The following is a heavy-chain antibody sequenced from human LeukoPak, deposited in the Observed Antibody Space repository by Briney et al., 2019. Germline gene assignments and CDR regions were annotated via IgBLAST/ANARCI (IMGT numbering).Heavy chain of an antibody. Sequence: SETLSLTCTVSGGSISSYYWSWIRQPPGKGLEWMGYIYYSGSTNYNPPLKSRVTISVDTSKNQFSLKLSSVTAADTAVYYCARIKSITIFGGVPDYWGQGTLVTVSS. CDR2: IYYSGST. CDR1: GGSISSYY. V-gene: IGHV4-59*01. J-gene: IGHJ4*02. CDR3: ARIKSITIFGGVPDY. D-gene: IGHD3-3*01.